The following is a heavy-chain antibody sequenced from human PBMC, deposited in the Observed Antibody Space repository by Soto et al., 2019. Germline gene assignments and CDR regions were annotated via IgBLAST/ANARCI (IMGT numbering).Heavy chain of an antibody. D-gene: IGHD5-18*01. Sequence: LSLTCTVSDGSISSSSFHWGWIRQAPGKGLEWVAVISYDGSNKYYADSVKGRFTISRDNSKNTLYLQMNSLRAEDTAVYYCEKDWGDVDTAMAVDYWGQGTLVTVSS. CDR1: DGSISSSS. J-gene: IGHJ4*02. CDR3: EKDWGDVDTAMAVDY. CDR2: ISYDGSNK. V-gene: IGHV3-30*18.